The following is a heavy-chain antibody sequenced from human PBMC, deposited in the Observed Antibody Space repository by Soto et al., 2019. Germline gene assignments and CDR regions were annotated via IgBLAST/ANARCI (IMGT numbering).Heavy chain of an antibody. CDR3: ARIKLVEWFFINVDVYDMDV. J-gene: IGHJ6*02. CDR2: ITCDSRTI. CDR1: GFTFSSYA. D-gene: IGHD3-3*01. Sequence: GGSLRLSCAASGFTFSSYAMHWVRQAPGKGLEWVSFITCDSRTIYYADSVEGRFTVSRDNARNSVSLQMDSLRDEDAAVYYCARIKLVEWFFINVDVYDMDVWGQGTPVTVSS. V-gene: IGHV3-48*02.